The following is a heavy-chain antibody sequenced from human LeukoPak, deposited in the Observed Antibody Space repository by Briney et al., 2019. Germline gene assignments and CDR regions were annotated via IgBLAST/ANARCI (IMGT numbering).Heavy chain of an antibody. CDR1: GGSISSGGYY. CDR2: IYYSGNA. CDR3: ARASLVLMVYADAFDI. Sequence: TLSLTCTVSGGSISSGGYYWSWIRQHPEKGLEWIGYIYYSGNAYYNPSLKSRITISIDTSKSRFSLMLSSVTAADTAVYYCARASLVLMVYADAFDIWGQGTMVTVSS. V-gene: IGHV4-31*03. J-gene: IGHJ3*02. D-gene: IGHD2-8*01.